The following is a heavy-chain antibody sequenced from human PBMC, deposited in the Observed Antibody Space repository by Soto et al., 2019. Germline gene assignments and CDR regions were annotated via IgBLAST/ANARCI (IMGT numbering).Heavy chain of an antibody. Sequence: SQTLSLTCAISGDSVSTNSAAWNWIRSSPSRGLEWLGRTYYRSEWYNDYAVSVKSRISINPDTSRNQLSLQLKFVTPEDTAVYYCARARSSGWSHYYYYGMDVWGQGTTVTVSS. CDR2: TYYRSEWYN. CDR1: GDSVSTNSAA. D-gene: IGHD6-19*01. V-gene: IGHV6-1*01. CDR3: ARARSSGWSHYYYYGMDV. J-gene: IGHJ6*02.